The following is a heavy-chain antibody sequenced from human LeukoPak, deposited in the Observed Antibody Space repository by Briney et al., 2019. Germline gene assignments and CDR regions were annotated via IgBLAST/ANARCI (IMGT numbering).Heavy chain of an antibody. Sequence: SETLSLTCTVSGGSISSSSYYWGWIRQPPGKGLEWIGYIYHTGSTNYNPSLKSRVTISVDTSKNQFSLKLSSVTAADTAVYYCARGNYVDWFDPWGQGTQVTVSS. J-gene: IGHJ5*02. V-gene: IGHV4-61*05. CDR1: GGSISSSSYY. CDR2: IYHTGST. D-gene: IGHD1-7*01. CDR3: ARGNYVDWFDP.